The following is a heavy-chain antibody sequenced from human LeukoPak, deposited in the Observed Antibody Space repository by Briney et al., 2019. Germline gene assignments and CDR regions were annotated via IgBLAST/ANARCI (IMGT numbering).Heavy chain of an antibody. CDR2: ISYDGSAK. Sequence: PGRSLRLSCAASGFTFSSYGMHWVRQAPGKGLEWMAVISYDGSAKYYADSVKGRFTISRDNSKNTLYLQMNSLRAEDTAVYYCATTGLLGDIPWGQGTLVTVSS. CDR3: ATTGLLGDIP. V-gene: IGHV3-30*03. CDR1: GFTFSSYG. J-gene: IGHJ5*02. D-gene: IGHD2-21*01.